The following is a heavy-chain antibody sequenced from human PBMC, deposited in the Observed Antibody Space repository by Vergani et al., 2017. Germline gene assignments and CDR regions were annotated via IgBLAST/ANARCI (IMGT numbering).Heavy chain of an antibody. CDR3: ARGRTQWLVAAFEI. CDR2: IYYSGST. J-gene: IGHJ3*02. D-gene: IGHD6-19*01. V-gene: IGHV4-39*01. CDR1: GGSISSSSYY. Sequence: QVQLQQWGAGLLKPSETLSLTCTVSGGSISSSSYYWGWIRQPPGKGLEWIGSIYYSGSTYYNPSLKSRVAISVATSKNQFSLKLSSVTAAETAVYYCARGRTQWLVAAFEIWGQGTMVTVSS.